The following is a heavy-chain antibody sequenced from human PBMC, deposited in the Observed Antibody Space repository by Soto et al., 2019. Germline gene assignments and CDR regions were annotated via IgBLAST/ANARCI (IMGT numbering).Heavy chain of an antibody. V-gene: IGHV3-64D*06. CDR3: VKEPSIAAAVDP. Sequence: AGGSLRLSCSASGFTFSSYAMHWVHQAPGKGLEYVSAISSNGGSTYYADSVKGRFTISRDNSKNTLYLQMSSLRAEDTAVYYCVKEPSIAAAVDPWGQGTLVTVSS. D-gene: IGHD6-13*01. CDR2: ISSNGGST. J-gene: IGHJ5*02. CDR1: GFTFSSYA.